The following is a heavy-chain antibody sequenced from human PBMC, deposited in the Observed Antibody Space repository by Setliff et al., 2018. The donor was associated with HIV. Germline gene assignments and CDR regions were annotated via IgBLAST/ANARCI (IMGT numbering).Heavy chain of an antibody. CDR2: IYTSGST. D-gene: IGHD1-26*01. CDR3: ARELYGGNSRPFDY. Sequence: SETLSLTCTVSGGSISTYYWSWIRQPAGKGLEWIGRIYTSGSTNYSPSLKSRVTMSVDTSKNQVSLKLKSVTTADTAVYYCARELYGGNSRPFDYWGQGALVTVSS. CDR1: GGSISTYY. J-gene: IGHJ4*02. V-gene: IGHV4-4*07.